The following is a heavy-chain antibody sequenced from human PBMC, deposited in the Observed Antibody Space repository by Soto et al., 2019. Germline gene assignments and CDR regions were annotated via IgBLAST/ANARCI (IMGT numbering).Heavy chain of an antibody. CDR2: IYSGGTT. Sequence: EVPLVESGGGLIQSGGSLRLSCAASGFNVSTTYMAWVRQAPGKGLEWVSIIYSGGTTYYADSVKGRFTISRDNSKNTLYLKMNSLRVDDTAVYYCARDRSGDSSGYYGWDWGQGTLVPVSS. CDR1: GFNVSTTY. D-gene: IGHD3-22*01. V-gene: IGHV3-53*01. CDR3: ARDRSGDSSGYYGWD. J-gene: IGHJ4*02.